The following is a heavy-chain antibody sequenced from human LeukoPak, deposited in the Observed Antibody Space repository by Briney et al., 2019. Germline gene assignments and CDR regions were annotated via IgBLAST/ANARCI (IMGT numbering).Heavy chain of an antibody. CDR2: ISGSGGST. Sequence: GEPLRLSCAVSGFTFSSYAMSWVRQAPGKGLEWVSAISGSGGSTYYADSVKGRFTISRDKSKNALYLQMNSLRTEDTSVYYCARAGGLLLWFGELSDYYYMDVWGKGTTVTVSS. J-gene: IGHJ6*03. CDR3: ARAGGLLLWFGELSDYYYMDV. D-gene: IGHD3-10*01. V-gene: IGHV3-23*01. CDR1: GFTFSSYA.